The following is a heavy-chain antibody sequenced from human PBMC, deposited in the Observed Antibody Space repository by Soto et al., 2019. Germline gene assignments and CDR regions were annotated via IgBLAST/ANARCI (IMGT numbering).Heavy chain of an antibody. V-gene: IGHV4-39*01. J-gene: IGHJ5*02. D-gene: IGHD6-13*01. Sequence: SETLSLTCTVSDDSITSGAYYWGLIRQPPGKGLEWIGTIQHRGSTNYNPSLKSRVTMSLDTSKNQFSLKLSSVTAADTAVYYCARGGSKVLERAADYNWFDPWGQGTLVTVSS. CDR2: IQHRGST. CDR3: ARGGSKVLERAADYNWFDP. CDR1: DDSITSGAYY.